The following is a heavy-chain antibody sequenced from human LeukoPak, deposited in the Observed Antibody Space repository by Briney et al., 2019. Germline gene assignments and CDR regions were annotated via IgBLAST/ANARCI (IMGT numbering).Heavy chain of an antibody. CDR3: ARGEQPEND. J-gene: IGHJ4*02. V-gene: IGHV3-48*04. Sequence: QTGGSLRLSCGASGFTFSTYSMNWVRQAPGKGLEWVSYISSSSSTIYYADSVKGRFTISRDNAKNSLFLQMNSLRAEDTAVYYCARGEQPENDWGQGTLVTVSS. CDR1: GFTFSTYS. D-gene: IGHD1-26*01. CDR2: ISSSSSTI.